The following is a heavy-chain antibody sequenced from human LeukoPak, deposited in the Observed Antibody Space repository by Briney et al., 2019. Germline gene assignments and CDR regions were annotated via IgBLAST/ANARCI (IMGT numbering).Heavy chain of an antibody. CDR1: GFTFSSYA. CDR3: AKGSDSDFWSALLGYYFDY. J-gene: IGHJ4*02. D-gene: IGHD3-3*01. Sequence: GGSLRLSCAASGFTFSSYAMSWVSQAPGKGLEWVSAISGSGGSTYYADSVKGRFTISRDNSKNTLYMQMNCLRAEDTAVYYCAKGSDSDFWSALLGYYFDYWGQGTLVTVSS. CDR2: ISGSGGST. V-gene: IGHV3-23*01.